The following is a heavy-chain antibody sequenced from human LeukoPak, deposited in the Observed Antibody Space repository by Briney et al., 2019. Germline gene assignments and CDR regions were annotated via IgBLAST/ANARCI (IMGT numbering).Heavy chain of an antibody. D-gene: IGHD6-13*01. CDR1: GFTFSSYS. CDR3: ATTYSSTWYIAFDS. Sequence: PGGSLRLSCAASGFTFSSYSMNWVRQAPGKGLEWVSSISSSSSYIYYADSVKGRFTISRDNAKNSLYLQMNSLRAEDTAVYYCATTYSSTWYIAFDSWGQGTLVTVSS. J-gene: IGHJ3*02. CDR2: ISSSSSYI. V-gene: IGHV3-21*01.